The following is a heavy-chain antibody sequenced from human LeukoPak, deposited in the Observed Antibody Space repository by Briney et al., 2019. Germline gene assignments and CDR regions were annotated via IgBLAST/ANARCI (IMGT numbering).Heavy chain of an antibody. D-gene: IGHD2-8*02. CDR1: GFTFSTYW. V-gene: IGHV3-7*01. Sequence: PGTSLRLSCAASGFTFSTYWMSWVRQAPGKGLEWVANIKEDGSERYYVDSVKGRFTISRDNARNSLYLQMNSLRAEDTAVYYCAIDYWASDYWGQGTLVTVSS. J-gene: IGHJ4*02. CDR3: AIDYWASDY. CDR2: IKEDGSER.